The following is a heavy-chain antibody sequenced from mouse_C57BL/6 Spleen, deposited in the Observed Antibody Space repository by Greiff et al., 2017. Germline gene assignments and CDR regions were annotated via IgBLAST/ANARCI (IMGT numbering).Heavy chain of an antibody. V-gene: IGHV5-17*01. Sequence: DVKLVESGGGLVKPGGSLKLSCAASGFTFSDYGMHWVRQAPEKGLEWVAYISSGSSTIYYADKVKGRFTISRDNAKNTLFLQMTSLRSEDTAMYYCARPGGNWYFDFWGTGTTVTVSS. CDR1: GFTFSDYG. J-gene: IGHJ1*03. CDR2: ISSGSSTI. CDR3: ARPGGNWYFDF.